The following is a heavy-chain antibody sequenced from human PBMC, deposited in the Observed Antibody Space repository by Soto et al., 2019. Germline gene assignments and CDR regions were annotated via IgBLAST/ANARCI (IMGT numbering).Heavy chain of an antibody. Sequence: PGGSLRLSCAASGFTFSSYAMSWVRQAPGKGLEWVSAISGSGGSTYYADSVKGRFTISRDNSKNTLYLQMNSLRAEDTAVYYCAKDRYQPLLYVAGGFDYWGQGTLVTVSS. D-gene: IGHD2-2*02. V-gene: IGHV3-23*01. CDR1: GFTFSSYA. CDR3: AKDRYQPLLYVAGGFDY. CDR2: ISGSGGST. J-gene: IGHJ4*02.